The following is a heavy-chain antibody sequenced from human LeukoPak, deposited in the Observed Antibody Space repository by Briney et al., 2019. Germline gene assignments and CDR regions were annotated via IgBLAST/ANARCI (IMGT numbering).Heavy chain of an antibody. Sequence: GGSLRLSCAASGFTFSSYWMHWVRQAPGKGLMWVSRINSDGSRTTYADSVKGRFTISRDNAKNTLYLQMNSLRDEDTAVYYCATNLRLGDNYWGQGTLVTVSS. CDR2: INSDGSRT. V-gene: IGHV3-74*01. J-gene: IGHJ4*02. CDR3: ATNLRLGDNY. D-gene: IGHD3-16*01. CDR1: GFTFSSYW.